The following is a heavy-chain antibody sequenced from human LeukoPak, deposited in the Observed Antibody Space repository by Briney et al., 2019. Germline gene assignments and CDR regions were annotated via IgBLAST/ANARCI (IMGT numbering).Heavy chain of an antibody. CDR2: ISSNGVST. J-gene: IGHJ4*02. CDR1: GFTLSSYA. V-gene: IGHV3-64*01. CDR3: ATESGYSSSPLDY. Sequence: GSLRLSCAASGFTLSSYAMHWVRQAPGKGLGYVSAISSNGVSTYYANSVKGRFTISRDNSKNTLYLQMGSLRAEDMAVYYCATESGYSSSPLDYWGQGTLVTVSS. D-gene: IGHD6-13*01.